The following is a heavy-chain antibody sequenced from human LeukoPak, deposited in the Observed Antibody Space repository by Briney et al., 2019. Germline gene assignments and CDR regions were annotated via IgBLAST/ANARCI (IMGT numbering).Heavy chain of an antibody. V-gene: IGHV1-69*06. Sequence: SVKVSCKASGGTFSSYAISWVRQAPGQGLEWMGGIIPIFGTANYAQKFQGRVTITADKSTSTAYMELSSLRSEDTAVYYCARVIRGDYVRYYYYYMDVWGKGTTVTVSS. CDR1: GGTFSSYA. D-gene: IGHD4-17*01. J-gene: IGHJ6*03. CDR2: IIPIFGTA. CDR3: ARVIRGDYVRYYYYYMDV.